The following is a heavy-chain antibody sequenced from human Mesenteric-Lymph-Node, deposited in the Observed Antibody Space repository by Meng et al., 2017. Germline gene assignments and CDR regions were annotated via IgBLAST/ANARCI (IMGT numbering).Heavy chain of an antibody. CDR3: AHRAVAGNFDY. CDR2: IYWDDDK. V-gene: IGHV2-5*02. J-gene: IGHJ4*02. CDR1: GFSLSTSGVG. D-gene: IGHD6-19*01. Sequence: GPASVKPPHTLTRTCSLSGFSLSTSGVGVGWIRQPPGKALEWLALIYWDDDKRYSPSLKSRLTITKDTSKNQVVLTMTNMDPVDTATYYCAHRAVAGNFDYWGQGTLVTVSS.